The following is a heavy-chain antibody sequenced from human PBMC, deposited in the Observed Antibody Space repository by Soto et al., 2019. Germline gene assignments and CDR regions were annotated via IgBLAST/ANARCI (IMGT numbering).Heavy chain of an antibody. CDR2: IISSGNYI. D-gene: IGHD4-4*01. V-gene: IGHV3-21*04. Sequence: GGSLRLSCAASGFSCSTYNMNWVRQAPGKGLEWGSCIISSGNYIYYAEPVKGRFTISRDNAKNSLYLQMTRLRAEDTAVYYCARDFKTYSARGRDNWFDPWGKGTLVTASS. CDR1: GFSCSTYN. CDR3: ARDFKTYSARGRDNWFDP. J-gene: IGHJ5*02.